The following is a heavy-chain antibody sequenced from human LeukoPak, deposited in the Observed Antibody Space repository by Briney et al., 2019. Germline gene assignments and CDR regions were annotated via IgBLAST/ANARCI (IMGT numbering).Heavy chain of an antibody. Sequence: GGSQRLSCAASGFTFSSYGMHWVRQAPGKGLEWVAFIRYDGSNKYYADSVKGRFTISRDNSKNTLHLQMNSLRAEDTAVYYCAKFPRGPVAGHDAFDIWGQGTMVTVSS. V-gene: IGHV3-30*02. D-gene: IGHD6-13*01. J-gene: IGHJ3*02. CDR2: IRYDGSNK. CDR3: AKFPRGPVAGHDAFDI. CDR1: GFTFSSYG.